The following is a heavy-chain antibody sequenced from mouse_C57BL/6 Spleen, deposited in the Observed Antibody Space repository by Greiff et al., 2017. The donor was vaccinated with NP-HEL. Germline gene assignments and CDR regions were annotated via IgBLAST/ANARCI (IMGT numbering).Heavy chain of an antibody. CDR1: GYSITSCYY. V-gene: IGHV3-6*01. J-gene: IGHJ4*01. Sequence: EVQLQQSGPGLVKPAQSLSLTCSATGYSITSCYYRNLIRQLLGNKVEWSGNKSYDGSNNYNPTFKNRISITRDTSKNQIYLKLNSVTTEDTATYNCARVWNHDDYAMDYWGQGTTLTVSS. CDR3: ARVWNHDDYAMDY. D-gene: IGHD1-1*02. CDR2: KSYDGSN.